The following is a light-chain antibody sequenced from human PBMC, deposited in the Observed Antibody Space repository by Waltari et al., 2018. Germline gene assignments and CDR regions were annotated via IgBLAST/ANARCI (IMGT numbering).Light chain of an antibody. J-gene: IGLJ3*02. CDR2: RNN. CDR1: SNNVGNPG. CDR3: SAWDSNLSAWV. V-gene: IGLV10-54*04. Sequence: QAGLTQPPSVSKALRQTATLTCTGNSNNVGNPGQAWPQQHQGHPPKLLSYRNNNRPSGLSERFSASRSGNTASLTITGLQPEDEADYYCSAWDSNLSAWVFGGGTKLTVL.